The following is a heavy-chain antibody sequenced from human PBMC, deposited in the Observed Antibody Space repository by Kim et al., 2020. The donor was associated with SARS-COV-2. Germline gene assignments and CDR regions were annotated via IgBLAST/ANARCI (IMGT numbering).Heavy chain of an antibody. CDR2: SYYSGST. V-gene: IGHV4-39*01. J-gene: IGHJ5*02. CDR3: ARQERGVYIVVVNWFDP. Sequence: SETLSLTCTVSGGSISSSSYYWGWIRQPPGKGLEWIGSSYYSGSTYYNASLKSRVTISVDTSKNQFSLKLSSVTAADTAVYYCARQERGVYIVVVNWFDPWGQGTLVTVSA. D-gene: IGHD2-21*01. CDR1: GGSISSSSYY.